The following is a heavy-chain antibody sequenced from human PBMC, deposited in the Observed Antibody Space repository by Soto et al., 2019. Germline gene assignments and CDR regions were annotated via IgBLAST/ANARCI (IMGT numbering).Heavy chain of an antibody. D-gene: IGHD3-10*01. J-gene: IGHJ5*02. CDR2: IDGSGGIT. CDR3: VKKSGWFNT. V-gene: IGHV3-23*01. Sequence: QLLQSGGGLVQPGGSLTLSCAASGFTFGTTDMSWVRQAPGEGLEWVSTIDGSGGITYSADSVKGRFTISKDNSRNTVYLQINSLRGDETALYYCVKKSGWFNTWGQGALVTVSS. CDR1: GFTFGTTD.